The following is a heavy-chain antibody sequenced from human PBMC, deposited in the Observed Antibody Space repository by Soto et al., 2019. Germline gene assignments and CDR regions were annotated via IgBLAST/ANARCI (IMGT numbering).Heavy chain of an antibody. CDR3: AKRMAPSGSGWDS. CDR1: GFPFSSYA. J-gene: IGHJ4*02. D-gene: IGHD6-19*01. CDR2: IANSGGTT. V-gene: IGHV3-23*01. Sequence: HPGGSLRLSCAASGFPFSSYAMTWVRQAPGKGLEWVSGIANSGGTTFYADSVRGRFTISRDNSKNTLHVQMNNLRAEDTAIYYCAKRMAPSGSGWDSWGQGTLVTVSS.